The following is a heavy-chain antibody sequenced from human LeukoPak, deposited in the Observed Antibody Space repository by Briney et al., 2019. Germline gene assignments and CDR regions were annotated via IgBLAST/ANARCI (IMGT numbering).Heavy chain of an antibody. V-gene: IGHV4-59*01. J-gene: IGHJ4*02. Sequence: SETLSLTCTVSGGSISTYYWSWIRQPPGKGLEWIGYIYYRGSTNYNPSLKSRVTISVDTSNNQFSLKLSSVTAADTAVYYCARGDAAMNFLGNWGQGTLVTVSS. CDR1: GGSISTYY. D-gene: IGHD5-18*01. CDR2: IYYRGST. CDR3: ARGDAAMNFLGN.